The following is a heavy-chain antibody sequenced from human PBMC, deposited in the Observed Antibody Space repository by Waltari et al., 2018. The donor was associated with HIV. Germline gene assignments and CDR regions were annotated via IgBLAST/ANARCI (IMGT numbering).Heavy chain of an antibody. CDR3: ASGGYYYDSSGTPPLGMDV. CDR1: GGTFSSYA. CDR2: IIPIFGTA. J-gene: IGHJ6*02. D-gene: IGHD3-22*01. V-gene: IGHV1-69*01. Sequence: QVQLVQSGAEVKKPGSSVKVSCKASGGTFSSYAISWVRQAPGQGLEWMGGIIPIFGTANYAQKFQGRVTITADESTSTAYMELSSLRSEDTAVYYCASGGYYYDSSGTPPLGMDVWGQGTTVTVSS.